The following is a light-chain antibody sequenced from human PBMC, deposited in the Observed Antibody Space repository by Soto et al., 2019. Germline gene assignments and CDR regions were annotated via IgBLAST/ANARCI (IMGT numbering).Light chain of an antibody. Sequence: DIQMTQSPSSLSASVGDRVSITCRASQSIRSHLNWYQHKPGKAPKVLIYAASSLLGEVPSRFSGSGSGTDFTLTIKSLQPEDFATYYCQQSSSSPFTFGPGTKVDVK. V-gene: IGKV1-39*01. J-gene: IGKJ3*01. CDR1: QSIRSH. CDR3: QQSSSSPFT. CDR2: AAS.